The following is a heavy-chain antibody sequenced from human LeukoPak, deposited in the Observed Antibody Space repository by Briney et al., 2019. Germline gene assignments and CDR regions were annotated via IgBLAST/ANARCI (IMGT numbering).Heavy chain of an antibody. CDR1: GFTFSDYY. Sequence: GSLRLSCAASGFTFSDYYMSWIRQPPGKGLEWIGSIYYSGSTYYNPSLKSRVTISVDTSKNQFSLKLSSVTAADTAVYYCARDPTLLWFGEPLDYWGQGTLVTVSS. J-gene: IGHJ4*02. CDR3: ARDPTLLWFGEPLDY. D-gene: IGHD3-10*01. V-gene: IGHV4-38-2*02. CDR2: IYYSGST.